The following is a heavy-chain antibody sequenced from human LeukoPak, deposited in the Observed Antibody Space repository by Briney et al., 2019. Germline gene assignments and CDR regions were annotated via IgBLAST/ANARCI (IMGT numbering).Heavy chain of an antibody. CDR3: ASKDSVAGTRDY. D-gene: IGHD6-19*01. CDR2: ISGSGGST. Sequence: PGGSLRLSCAASGFTFSSYAMSWVRQAPGKGLEWVSAISGSGGSTYYADSVKGRFTISRDNSKNTLYLQMNSLRAEDTAVYYCASKDSVAGTRDYWGQGTLVTVSS. CDR1: GFTFSSYA. V-gene: IGHV3-23*01. J-gene: IGHJ4*02.